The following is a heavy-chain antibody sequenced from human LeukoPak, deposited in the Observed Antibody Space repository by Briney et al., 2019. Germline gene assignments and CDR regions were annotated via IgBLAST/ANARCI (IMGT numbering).Heavy chain of an antibody. D-gene: IGHD2-2*01. CDR3: AKAPGFCSTTSCPGDH. J-gene: IGHJ4*02. CDR2: ISGYGGST. CDR1: GFTFDDYA. Sequence: PGGSLRLSCAASGFTFDDYAMHWVRQAPGKGLEWVSLISGYGGSTYYADSVKGRFTISRDNSKNSLDLQMTSLTAEDTALYYCAKAPGFCSTTSCPGDHWGQGTLVTVSS. V-gene: IGHV3-43*02.